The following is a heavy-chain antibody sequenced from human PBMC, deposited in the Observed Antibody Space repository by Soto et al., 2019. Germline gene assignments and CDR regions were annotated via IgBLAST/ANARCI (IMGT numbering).Heavy chain of an antibody. J-gene: IGHJ6*02. D-gene: IGHD4-4*01. CDR1: GGSISSYY. CDR3: ARDHMTTVSEDHYYYYGMDV. Sequence: SETLSLTCTVSGGSISSYYWSWIRQPPGKRLEWIGYIYYSGSTNYNPSLKSRVTISVDTSKNQFSLKLSSVTAADTAVYYCARDHMTTVSEDHYYYYGMDVWGQGTTVTVSS. CDR2: IYYSGST. V-gene: IGHV4-59*12.